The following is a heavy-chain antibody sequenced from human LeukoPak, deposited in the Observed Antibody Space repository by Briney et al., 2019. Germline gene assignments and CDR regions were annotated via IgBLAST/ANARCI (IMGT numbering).Heavy chain of an antibody. V-gene: IGHV3-23*01. J-gene: IGHJ3*02. CDR1: GFTFSSYA. CDR3: ANINTIFAPFDAFDI. CDR2: ISGSDGGT. Sequence: GGSLRLSCAASGFTFSSYAMSWVRQAPGKGLEWVSGISGSDGGTYYADSVKGRFTISRDNSKNTLYLQMISLRAEDTAVYYCANINTIFAPFDAFDIWGQGTMVTVSS. D-gene: IGHD3-9*01.